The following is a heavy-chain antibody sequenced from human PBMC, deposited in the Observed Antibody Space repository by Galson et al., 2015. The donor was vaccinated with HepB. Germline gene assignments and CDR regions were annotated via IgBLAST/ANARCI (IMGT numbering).Heavy chain of an antibody. CDR2: ISSSSSTI. J-gene: IGHJ4*02. D-gene: IGHD1-26*01. CDR1: GFTFSSYS. CDR3: ASPLVISGSYYSYLDY. V-gene: IGHV3-48*02. Sequence: SLRLSCAASGFTFSSYSMNWVRQAPGKGLEWVSYISSSSSTIYYADSVKGRFTISRDNAKNSLYLQMNSLRDEDTAVYYCASPLVISGSYYSYLDYWGQGTLGTASS.